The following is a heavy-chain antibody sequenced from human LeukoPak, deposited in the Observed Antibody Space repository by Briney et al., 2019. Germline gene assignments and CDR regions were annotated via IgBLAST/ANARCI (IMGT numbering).Heavy chain of an antibody. CDR2: IYTSGST. CDR1: GGSISSYY. V-gene: IGHV4-4*07. J-gene: IGHJ5*02. CDR3: ARDTYFSGGSCYYRWFDP. Sequence: SETLSLTCTVSGGSISSYYWSWIRQPAGKGLEWIGRIYTSGSTNYNPSLKSRVTMSVDTSKNQFSLKLSSVTAADTAVYYCARDTYFSGGSCYYRWFDPWGQGTLVTVSS. D-gene: IGHD2-15*01.